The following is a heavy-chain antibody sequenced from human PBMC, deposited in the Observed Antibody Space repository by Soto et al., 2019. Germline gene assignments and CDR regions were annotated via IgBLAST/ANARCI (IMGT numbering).Heavy chain of an antibody. Sequence: SETLSLTCTVSGGSISSYYWSWIRQPPGKGLEWIGYIYYSGSTNYNPSLKSRVTISVDTSKNQFSLKLSSVTAADTAVYYCAREKVRGVIPKSFDYWGQGTLVTVSS. J-gene: IGHJ4*02. CDR1: GGSISSYY. V-gene: IGHV4-59*12. CDR3: AREKVRGVIPKSFDY. CDR2: IYYSGST. D-gene: IGHD3-10*01.